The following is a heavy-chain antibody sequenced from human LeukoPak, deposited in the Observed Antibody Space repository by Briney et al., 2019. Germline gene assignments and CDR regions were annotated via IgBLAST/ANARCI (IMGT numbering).Heavy chain of an antibody. D-gene: IGHD3-22*01. V-gene: IGHV4-39*07. Sequence: SETLSLTCTVSGGSISSSSNYWGWIRQPPWKGLEWIGSMFYRGSTLYNPSLKSRVTISVDTSKNHFSLKLSSVTAADTAVYYCARTYYYDSSGPFYWGQGTLVTVSS. J-gene: IGHJ4*02. CDR3: ARTYYYDSSGPFY. CDR2: MFYRGST. CDR1: GGSISSSSNY.